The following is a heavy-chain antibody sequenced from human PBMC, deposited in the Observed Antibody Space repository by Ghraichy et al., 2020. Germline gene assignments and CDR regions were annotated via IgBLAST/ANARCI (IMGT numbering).Heavy chain of an antibody. J-gene: IGHJ6*02. CDR3: ARWGSTMVQGGSSYGMDV. Sequence: GESLNISCKGSGYSFTSYWIGWVRQMPGKGLEWMGIIYPGDSDTRYSPSFQGQVTISADKSISTAYLQWSSLKASDSAMYYCARWGSTMVQGGSSYGMDVWGQGTAVTVSS. CDR1: GYSFTSYW. CDR2: IYPGDSDT. V-gene: IGHV5-51*01. D-gene: IGHD3-10*01.